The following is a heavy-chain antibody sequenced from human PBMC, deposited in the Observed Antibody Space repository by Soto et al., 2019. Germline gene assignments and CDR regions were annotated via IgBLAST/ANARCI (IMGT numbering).Heavy chain of an antibody. V-gene: IGHV1-18*01. CDR3: AREFHYYDSSGPNWFDP. Sequence: QVQLVQSGAEVKKPGASVKVSCQASGYTFTSYGISWVRQAPGQGLEWMGWISAYKGNTNYAQKLQGRVTMTTDTSTSTAYRELRSLRSDDTAVYYCAREFHYYDSSGPNWFDPWGQGTLVTVSS. J-gene: IGHJ5*02. CDR2: ISAYKGNT. D-gene: IGHD3-22*01. CDR1: GYTFTSYG.